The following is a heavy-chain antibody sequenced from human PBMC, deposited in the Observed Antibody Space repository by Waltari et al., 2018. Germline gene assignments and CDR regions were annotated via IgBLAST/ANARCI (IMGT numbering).Heavy chain of an antibody. J-gene: IGHJ4*02. Sequence: QVQLVQSGAEVKKPGSSVKVSCKAYGGTFSSYAISWVRQPPGQGLEWMGRIIPIFGTANSAQKFQGRVTITADESTSTAYMELSSLRSEDTAVYYCARDGDFWSGSPLDYWGQGTLVTVSS. CDR2: IIPIFGTA. CDR1: GGTFSSYA. CDR3: ARDGDFWSGSPLDY. V-gene: IGHV1-69*15. D-gene: IGHD3-3*01.